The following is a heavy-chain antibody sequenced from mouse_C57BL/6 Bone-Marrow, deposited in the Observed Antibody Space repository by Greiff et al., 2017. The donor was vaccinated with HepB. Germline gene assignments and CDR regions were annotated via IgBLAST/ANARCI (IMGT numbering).Heavy chain of an antibody. CDR2: IYPRSGNT. J-gene: IGHJ2*01. CDR3: SRPIYYYGSSLLFDY. D-gene: IGHD1-1*01. Sequence: QVQLQQSGAELARPGASVKLSCKASGYTFTSYGISWVKQRTGQGLEWIGEIYPRSGNTYYNEKFKGKATLTAEKSSSTAYMELRSLTSEDSAVYFWSRPIYYYGSSLLFDYWGQGTTLTVSS. CDR1: GYTFTSYG. V-gene: IGHV1-81*01.